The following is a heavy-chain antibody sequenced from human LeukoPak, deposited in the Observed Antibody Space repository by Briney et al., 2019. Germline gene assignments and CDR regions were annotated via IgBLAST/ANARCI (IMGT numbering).Heavy chain of an antibody. CDR1: GGTFSSYT. V-gene: IGHV1-69*04. Sequence: SVKVSCKASGGTFSSYTISWVRQAPGQGLEWMGRIIPILGIANYAQKFQGRVTITADKSTSTAYMELSSLRSEDTAVYYCAREMYYYDSSGSSWFDPWGQGTLVTVSS. CDR2: IIPILGIA. D-gene: IGHD3-22*01. J-gene: IGHJ5*02. CDR3: AREMYYYDSSGSSWFDP.